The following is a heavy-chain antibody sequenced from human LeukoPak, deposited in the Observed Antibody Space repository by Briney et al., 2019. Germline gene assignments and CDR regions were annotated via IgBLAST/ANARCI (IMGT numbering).Heavy chain of an antibody. V-gene: IGHV4-34*01. CDR2: INHSGST. CDR1: GGPFSGYS. Sequence: PSETLSLTCAVYGGPFSGYSWSWIAQPPGKGLEWIREINHSGSTNYNPSLKSRVTISVDTSKNQFSLKLSSVTAADTAVYYCARGVDDYWGQGTLVTVSS. J-gene: IGHJ4*02. CDR3: ARGVDDY.